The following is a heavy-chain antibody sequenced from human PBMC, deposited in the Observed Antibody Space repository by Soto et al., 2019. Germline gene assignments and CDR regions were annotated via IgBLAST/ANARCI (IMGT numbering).Heavy chain of an antibody. V-gene: IGHV4-4*02. D-gene: IGHD1-7*01. Sequence: SETLSLTCAVSGGSISSSNWWSWVRPPPGKGLEWIGEIYHIGITNYNPSLKSRVTISVDKSKNQFSLKLSSVTAADTAVYYCARSITGTTVAFDIWGKGKIVTVS. J-gene: IGHJ3*02. CDR2: IYHIGIT. CDR1: GGSISSSNW. CDR3: ARSITGTTVAFDI.